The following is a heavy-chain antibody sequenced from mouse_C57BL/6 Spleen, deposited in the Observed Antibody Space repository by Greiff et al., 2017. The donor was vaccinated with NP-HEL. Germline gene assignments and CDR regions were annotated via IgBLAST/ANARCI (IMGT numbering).Heavy chain of an antibody. Sequence: VQLQQSGAELVRPGAPVTLSCKASGYTFTDYEMHWVKQTPVHGLEWIGAIYPETGGTAYNQKFKGKAILTADKSSSTAYMELRSLTSEDSAVYYCTRRGAGYYFDYWGQGTTLTVSS. J-gene: IGHJ2*01. V-gene: IGHV1-15*01. CDR3: TRRGAGYYFDY. CDR2: IYPETGGT. D-gene: IGHD3-2*02. CDR1: GYTFTDYE.